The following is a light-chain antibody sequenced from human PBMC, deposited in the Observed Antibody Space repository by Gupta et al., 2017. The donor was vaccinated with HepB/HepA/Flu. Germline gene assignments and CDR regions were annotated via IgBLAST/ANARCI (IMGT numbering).Light chain of an antibody. V-gene: IGLV6-57*02. Sequence: NFMLTQPHSVSESPGQTVTISCTGSSGSIASNYVQWYQQRPGSAPTTVIFDDNQRPSGVPDRFSCSIDSASNSASLTISGRKTEDEADYYGQSYDSSSHLVFGGGTKLTVL. CDR2: DDN. J-gene: IGLJ2*01. CDR3: QSYDSSSHLV. CDR1: SGSIASNY.